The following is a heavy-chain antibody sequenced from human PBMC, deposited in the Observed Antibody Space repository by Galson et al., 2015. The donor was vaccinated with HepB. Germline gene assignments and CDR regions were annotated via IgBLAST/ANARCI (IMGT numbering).Heavy chain of an antibody. V-gene: IGHV3-30-3*01. CDR3: ARDADVRYNWNYVDY. CDR1: GFIFTSYT. Sequence: SLRLSCAASGFIFTSYTMHWVRQAPGRGLEWVAVISYDGSNKYYADSVVGRFTISRDNSKNTVYLQMSSVRSEDTAIYYCARDADVRYNWNYVDYWGQGTLVTVSS. CDR2: ISYDGSNK. J-gene: IGHJ4*02. D-gene: IGHD1-7*01.